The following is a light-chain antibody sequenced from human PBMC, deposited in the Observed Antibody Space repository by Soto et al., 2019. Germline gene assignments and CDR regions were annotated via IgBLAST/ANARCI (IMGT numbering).Light chain of an antibody. CDR2: DLN. Sequence: QSALTQPASVSGSPGQSITISSTGTNSDLGGSNYVSWYQQHPGKAPKLMIYDLNSRPSGVSNRFSGSKSGNTASLTISGLQAEDEAHYHCSSYTSSSTVIFGGGTKLTVL. V-gene: IGLV2-14*03. CDR1: NSDLGGSNY. CDR3: SSYTSSSTVI. J-gene: IGLJ2*01.